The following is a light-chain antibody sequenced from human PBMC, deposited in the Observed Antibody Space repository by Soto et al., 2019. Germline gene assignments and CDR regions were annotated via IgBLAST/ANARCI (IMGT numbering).Light chain of an antibody. CDR1: QSINTY. CDR3: QHYDNLPRYT. CDR2: AAS. Sequence: DIQITQSPSSLSASVGDRVTIACRASQSINTYLNGYQQKPGKAPKLLIYAASSLQSGVPSRFSGSVSGTDFTLTISSLQPEDIATYYCQHYDNLPRYTFGLGTKVDIK. J-gene: IGKJ2*01. V-gene: IGKV1-39*01.